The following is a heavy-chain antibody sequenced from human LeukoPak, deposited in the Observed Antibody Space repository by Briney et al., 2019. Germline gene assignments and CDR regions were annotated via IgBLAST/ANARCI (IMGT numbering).Heavy chain of an antibody. D-gene: IGHD2-21*02. CDR1: GGSISSSPTSNYY. Sequence: SETLSLTCTVSGGSISSSPTSNYYWVWIRQSPGKGLEWIGSICYSGSTSYNPSLKSRVTISVDTSKNQFSLRLTSVTAADTAVYYCATRGDFVAFHIWGQGTMVTVSS. CDR3: ATRGDFVAFHI. V-gene: IGHV4-39*07. J-gene: IGHJ3*02. CDR2: ICYSGST.